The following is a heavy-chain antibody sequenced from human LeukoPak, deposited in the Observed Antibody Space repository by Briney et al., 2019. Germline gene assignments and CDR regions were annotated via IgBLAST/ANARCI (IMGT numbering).Heavy chain of an antibody. V-gene: IGHV3-53*01. CDR1: GFTVSSNY. J-gene: IGHJ4*02. CDR3: ASKGQYCGTLTCKDY. D-gene: IGHD2-21*01. Sequence: GGSLRLSCAASGFTVSSNYMSWVRQAPGKGLECASLIYGGGSTYYADSVKGRFTISRDNSKNTIFLQLTSLRVEDTAVYYCASKGQYCGTLTCKDYWGRGTLVTVSS. CDR2: IYGGGST.